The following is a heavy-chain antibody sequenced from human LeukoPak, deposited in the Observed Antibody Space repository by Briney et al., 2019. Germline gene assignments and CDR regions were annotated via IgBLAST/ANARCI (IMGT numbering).Heavy chain of an antibody. CDR1: GGSISSYY. V-gene: IGHV4-59*08. D-gene: IGHD5-24*01. J-gene: IGHJ5*02. Sequence: SETLSLTCTVSGGSISSYYWSWIRQPPGKGLEWIGYIYYSGSTNYNPSLKSRVTISVDTSKNQFSLKLSSVTAADTAVYYCARRSSRGRDGYKQEPTNWFDPWGQGTLVTVSS. CDR3: ARRSSRGRDGYKQEPTNWFDP. CDR2: IYYSGST.